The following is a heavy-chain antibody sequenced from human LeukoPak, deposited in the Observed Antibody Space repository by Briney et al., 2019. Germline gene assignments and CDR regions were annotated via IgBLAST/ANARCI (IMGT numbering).Heavy chain of an antibody. J-gene: IGHJ3*02. CDR3: ARDRGGYLDAFDI. CDR2: ISSSSSYI. V-gene: IGHV3-21*01. D-gene: IGHD5-24*01. CDR1: GFTFSSYS. Sequence: GGSLRLSCAASGFTFSSYSMNWVRQAPGKGLEWDSSISSSSSYIYYADSVKGRFTISRDNAKNSLYLQMNSLRAEDTAVYYCARDRGGYLDAFDIWGQGTMVTVSS.